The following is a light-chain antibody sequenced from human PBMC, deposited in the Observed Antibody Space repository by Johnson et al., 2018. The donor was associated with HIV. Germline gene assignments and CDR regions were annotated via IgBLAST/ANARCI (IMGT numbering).Light chain of an antibody. CDR3: GTWDSSLSAVV. J-gene: IGLJ1*01. Sequence: QSVLTQPPSVSAAPGQKVTISCSGSSSNIGNNYVSWYQQLQGTAPKLLIYDNNKRPSGIPDRFSGSKSGTSATLGITGLQTGDEADYYCGTWDSSLSAVVFGTGTKVTVL. V-gene: IGLV1-51*01. CDR2: DNN. CDR1: SSNIGNNY.